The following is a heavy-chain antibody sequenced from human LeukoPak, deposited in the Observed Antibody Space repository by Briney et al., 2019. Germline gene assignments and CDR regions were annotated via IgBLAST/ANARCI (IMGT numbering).Heavy chain of an antibody. CDR3: ARQSPITMIVVGTFDY. J-gene: IGHJ4*02. V-gene: IGHV3-33*01. D-gene: IGHD3-22*01. CDR1: GFTFSSYG. CDR2: IWYDGSNK. Sequence: PGGSLRLSCAASGFTFSSYGMHWVRQAPGKGLEGVAVIWYDGSNKYYADSVKGRFTISRDNSKNTLYLQMNSLRAEDTAVYYCARQSPITMIVVGTFDYWGQGTLVTVSS.